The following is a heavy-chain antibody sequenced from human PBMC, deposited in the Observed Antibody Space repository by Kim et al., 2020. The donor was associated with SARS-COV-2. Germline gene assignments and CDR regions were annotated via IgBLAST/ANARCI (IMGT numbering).Heavy chain of an antibody. Sequence: GGSLRLSCAASGFTFSDYYMSWIRQAPGKGLEWVSYSSSSSSYTNYADSVKGRFTISRDNAKNSLYLQMDSLRAEDTAVYYCARRGGGNHFDIWGQGTMVTVSS. V-gene: IGHV3-11*03. CDR2: SSSSSSYT. J-gene: IGHJ3*02. CDR1: GFTFSDYY. D-gene: IGHD2-15*01. CDR3: ARRGGGNHFDI.